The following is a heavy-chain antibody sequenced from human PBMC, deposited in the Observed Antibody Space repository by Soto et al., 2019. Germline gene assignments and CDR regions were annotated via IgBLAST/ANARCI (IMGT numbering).Heavy chain of an antibody. CDR2: IYYSGIT. J-gene: IGHJ4*02. CDR1: GGSISSYY. Sequence: LTHTFTVSGGSISSYYWNWIRQPPGKGLELIGYIYYSGITNYNPSLXXRFTISVXXSKNQFSLKLXSVTAXYTAVYYCARSLYSGSYLLFDYWRQGTLVTVSS. D-gene: IGHD1-26*01. V-gene: IGHV4-59*01. CDR3: ARSLYSGSYLLFDY.